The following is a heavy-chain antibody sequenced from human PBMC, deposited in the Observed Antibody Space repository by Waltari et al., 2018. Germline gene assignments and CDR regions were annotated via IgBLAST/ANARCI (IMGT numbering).Heavy chain of an antibody. CDR1: GCSVSISGVG. D-gene: IGHD5-12*01. CDR3: AHIISYSGHDFHRNYVF. CDR2: MYWDDNQ. V-gene: IGHV2-5*02. Sequence: QITFKESGPNLVKPTQTLTLTWNFSGCSVSISGVGVSWIRQPPGEALEWLALMYWDDNQRDSPSLRVRLTITRDTSKNHVLLTMTNMDPVNQATDYCAHIISYSGHDFHRNYVFWGQGMLVTVSS. J-gene: IGHJ4*02.